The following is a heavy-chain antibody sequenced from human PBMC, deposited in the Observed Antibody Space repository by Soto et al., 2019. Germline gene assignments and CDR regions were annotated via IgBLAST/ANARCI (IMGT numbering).Heavy chain of an antibody. Sequence: SETLSLTCAVYGGSLSGYYWTWIRQSPGKGLEWIGEIDLGGITSYNPSLKSRVAISLDTSKNHFSLNLSSVTAADTAIYYCARGSIAARLGHWGQGTLVTVSS. D-gene: IGHD6-6*01. CDR1: GGSLSGYY. CDR3: ARGSIAARLGH. CDR2: IDLGGIT. J-gene: IGHJ4*02. V-gene: IGHV4-34*01.